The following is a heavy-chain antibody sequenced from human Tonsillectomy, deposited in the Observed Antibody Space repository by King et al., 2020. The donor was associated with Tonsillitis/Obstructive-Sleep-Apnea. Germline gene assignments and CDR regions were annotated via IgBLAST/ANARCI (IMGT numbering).Heavy chain of an antibody. CDR3: ARDAPPTYYDGSGYYFVAFDI. V-gene: IGHV4-31*03. Sequence: VQLQESGPGLVKPSQTLSLTCTVSGGSISSGGYYWSWIRQHPGKGLEWIGYIYYSGSTYYNPSLKSRVTISVDTSKNQFSLRLSSVTAADTAVYYCARDAPPTYYDGSGYYFVAFDIWGQGTMVTVSS. D-gene: IGHD3-22*01. J-gene: IGHJ3*02. CDR2: IYYSGST. CDR1: GGSISSGGYY.